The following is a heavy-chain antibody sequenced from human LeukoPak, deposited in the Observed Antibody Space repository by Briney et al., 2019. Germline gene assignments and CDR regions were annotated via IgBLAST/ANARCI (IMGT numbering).Heavy chain of an antibody. CDR1: GYTFTSYD. CDR2: MNPNSGNT. J-gene: IGHJ6*02. D-gene: IGHD2-15*01. CDR3: ASGLGFCSGSDCTNLVKDYYYGMNV. V-gene: IGHV1-8*01. Sequence: GASVKVSCKASGYTFTSYDINWVRQASGQGLEWMGWMNPNSGNTGYAQKCQGRVTMTRNTSVSTAYMELSSLTSEDTAVYYCASGLGFCSGSDCTNLVKDYYYGMNVWGQGTTVTVSS.